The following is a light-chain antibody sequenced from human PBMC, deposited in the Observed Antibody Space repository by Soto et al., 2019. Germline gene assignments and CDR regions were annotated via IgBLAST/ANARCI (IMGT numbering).Light chain of an antibody. J-gene: IGLJ1*01. CDR3: AAWDDSLNARYV. CDR1: SPNIGSNT. Sequence: QSALTQPPSASGTPGQRVTISCSGSSPNIGSNTVNWYQQLPGTAPKLLIYSNNQRPSGVPDRFSGSKSGTSASLAISGLQSEDEADYYCAAWDDSLNARYVFGTGTKVTVL. CDR2: SNN. V-gene: IGLV1-44*01.